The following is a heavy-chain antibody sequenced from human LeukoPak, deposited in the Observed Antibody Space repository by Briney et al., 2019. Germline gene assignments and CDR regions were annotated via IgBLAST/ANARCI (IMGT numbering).Heavy chain of an antibody. V-gene: IGHV3-23*01. CDR1: GFTFSSYD. J-gene: IGHJ6*03. D-gene: IGHD2-15*01. CDR2: ISRSGGTT. Sequence: GGSLRLSCAASGFTFSSYDMTWIRQTPGKGLEWVALISRSGGTTYYADSVKGRFTISRDNSKNTLYLQMNSLRAEDTAEYYCAKRGGTESFYYYYYMDVWGKGTTVTVSS. CDR3: AKRGGTESFYYYYYMDV.